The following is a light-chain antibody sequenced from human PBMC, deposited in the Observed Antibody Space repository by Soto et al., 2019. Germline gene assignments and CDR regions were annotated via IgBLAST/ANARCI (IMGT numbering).Light chain of an antibody. CDR1: QTISNW. Sequence: DIQMTQSPSTLSDSGGDRLTITCRASQTISNWLAWYQQKPGKAPKVLIFDASTLDGGVPPRFSGSGSGTDFTLAISSLQPEDSATYYCLQDINYPWTFGQGTKVDIK. CDR3: LQDINYPWT. V-gene: IGKV1-5*01. CDR2: DAS. J-gene: IGKJ1*01.